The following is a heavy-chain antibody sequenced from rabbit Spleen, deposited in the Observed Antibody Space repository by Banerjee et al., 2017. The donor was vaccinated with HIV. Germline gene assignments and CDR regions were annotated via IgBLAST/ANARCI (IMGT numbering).Heavy chain of an antibody. J-gene: IGHJ4*01. D-gene: IGHD4-2*01. V-gene: IGHV1S40*01. CDR1: GFDFSSYY. CDR3: ARESYNYAGFDL. Sequence: QSLEESGGDLVKPEGSLTLTCTASGFDFSSYYMCWVRQAPGKGLEWIACIYADSSGSTWYANWAKGRFTISKASSTTVTLQMTSLTAADTATYFCARESYNYAGFDLWGPGTLVTVS. CDR2: IYADSSGST.